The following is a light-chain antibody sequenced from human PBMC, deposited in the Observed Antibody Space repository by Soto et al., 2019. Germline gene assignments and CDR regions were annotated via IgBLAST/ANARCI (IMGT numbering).Light chain of an antibody. Sequence: DIQMTQSPSTLAASVGDRVTITFRASQSISSWLAWYQQKTGKAPKILIYDASSLESGVPSRFRGSGSGTEFTLTISSLQPDDFSTYYCQHYNSYSEAFGQGTKVDIK. CDR3: QHYNSYSEA. V-gene: IGKV1-5*01. CDR1: QSISSW. J-gene: IGKJ1*01. CDR2: DAS.